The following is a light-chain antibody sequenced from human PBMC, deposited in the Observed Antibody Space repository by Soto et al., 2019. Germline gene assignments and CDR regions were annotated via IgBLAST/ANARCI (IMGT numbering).Light chain of an antibody. J-gene: IGKJ2*01. V-gene: IGKV3-15*01. CDR2: AAS. Sequence: EILMTQSPATLSVSPGESATLSCRASQSVVSSLAWYQQKPGQTPRLLIYAASTRATGIPARFSGSGSGTELILTISSLQSEDFALYYCQQYNYWQRTLGQGTKVDIK. CDR3: QQYNYWQRT. CDR1: QSVVSS.